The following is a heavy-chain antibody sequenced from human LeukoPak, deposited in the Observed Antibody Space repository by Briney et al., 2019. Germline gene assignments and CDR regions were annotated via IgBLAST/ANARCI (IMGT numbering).Heavy chain of an antibody. CDR1: GGSFSGYY. Sequence: SETLSLTCAVYGGSFSGYYWSWIRQPPGKGLEWIGEINHSGSTNYNPSLKSRVTISVDTSKNQFSLKLSSVTAADTAVYYCASGYYDSSGYYMLDYWGQGTLVTVSS. D-gene: IGHD3-22*01. J-gene: IGHJ4*02. V-gene: IGHV4-34*01. CDR2: INHSGST. CDR3: ASGYYDSSGYYMLDY.